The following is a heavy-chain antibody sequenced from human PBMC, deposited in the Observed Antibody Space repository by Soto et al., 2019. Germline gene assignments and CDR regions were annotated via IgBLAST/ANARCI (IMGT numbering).Heavy chain of an antibody. CDR3: ASPMVRGVISYHYGMDV. CDR2: IYYSGST. V-gene: IGHV4-30-4*01. D-gene: IGHD3-10*01. Sequence: SETLSLTCTVSGGSISSGDYYWSWIRQPPGKGLEWIGYIYYSGSTYYNPSLKSRVTISVDTSKNQFSLKLSSVTAADTAVYYCASPMVRGVISYHYGMDVWGQGTTVT. CDR1: GGSISSGDYY. J-gene: IGHJ6*02.